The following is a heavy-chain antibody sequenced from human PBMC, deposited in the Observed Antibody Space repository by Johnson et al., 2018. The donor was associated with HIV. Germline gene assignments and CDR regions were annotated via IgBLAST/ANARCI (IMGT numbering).Heavy chain of an antibody. CDR3: ARATGSWMDAFDI. D-gene: IGHD2-2*03. V-gene: IGHV3-30*04. Sequence: QVQLVESGGGLVKPGGSLRLSCAASGFTFSSYAMHWVRQAPGKGLEWVAVISYDGSNKYYADSVKGRFTISRDNSKNTLYLQMNSLRAEDTAVYYCARATGSWMDAFDILGQGTMVTVSS. CDR2: ISYDGSNK. J-gene: IGHJ3*02. CDR1: GFTFSSYA.